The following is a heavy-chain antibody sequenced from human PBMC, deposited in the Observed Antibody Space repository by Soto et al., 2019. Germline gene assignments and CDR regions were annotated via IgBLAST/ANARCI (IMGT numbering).Heavy chain of an antibody. J-gene: IGHJ4*02. CDR3: ARDFGGSSWSGHGLIDY. Sequence: GESLKISCKASGYNFDSYWIGWVRQMPGKGLEWMGIIYPGDSDTRYSPSFQGQVTISADKSISTAYLQWSSLKASDTAMYYCARDFGGSSWSGHGLIDYWGQGTLVTVSS. V-gene: IGHV5-51*03. D-gene: IGHD6-13*01. CDR2: IYPGDSDT. CDR1: GYNFDSYW.